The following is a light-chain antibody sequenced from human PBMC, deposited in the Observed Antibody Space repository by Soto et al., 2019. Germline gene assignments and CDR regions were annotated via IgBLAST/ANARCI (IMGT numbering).Light chain of an antibody. Sequence: DVVMTQSPLSLAVTLGQPASISCRSSQSLVYSDGNTYLNWFHQRPGQSPRRLIYKVSNRDSGVPDRFSGSASGADFILKISRVEAEDVGVYYCMQGTPWPPLTFGGGTKVEIK. CDR3: MQGTPWPPLT. CDR1: QSLVYSDGNTY. CDR2: KVS. V-gene: IGKV2-30*01. J-gene: IGKJ4*01.